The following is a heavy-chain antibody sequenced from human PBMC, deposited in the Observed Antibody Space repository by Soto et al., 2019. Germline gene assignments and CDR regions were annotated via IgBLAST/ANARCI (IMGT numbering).Heavy chain of an antibody. CDR2: INHSGST. Sequence: SLPQPHPKAVEGGTFRGYDWTWIRQPPGTGLEWIGEINHSGSTNYNPSLKSRVTISVDTSKNQFSLKLTSVTAADTAVYYCARDKITGLFDYWGQGTLVTSPQ. CDR3: ARDKITGLFDY. J-gene: IGHJ4*02. D-gene: IGHD2-8*02. V-gene: IGHV4-34*01. CDR1: GGTFRGYD.